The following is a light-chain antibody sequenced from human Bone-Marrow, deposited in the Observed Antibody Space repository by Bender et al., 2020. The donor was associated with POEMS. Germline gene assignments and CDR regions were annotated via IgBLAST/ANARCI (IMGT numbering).Light chain of an antibody. CDR3: SSYTSSSTLVV. V-gene: IGLV2-14*01. CDR1: SSDVGGYNY. CDR2: EVN. J-gene: IGLJ2*01. Sequence: QSTLTQSASVSGSPGQSVTVSCTGSSSDVGGYNYVSWYQQHPGKAPKLLIYEVNKRPSGVSNRFSGSKSGNTASLTISGLQAEDEADYYCSSYTSSSTLVVFGGGTKLTVL.